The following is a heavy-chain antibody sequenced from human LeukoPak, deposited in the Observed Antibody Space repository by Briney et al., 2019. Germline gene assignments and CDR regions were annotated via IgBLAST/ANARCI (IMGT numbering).Heavy chain of an antibody. J-gene: IGHJ4*02. CDR2: ISHDGTVQ. CDR1: GFTFSSYG. Sequence: GRSLRLSCAASGFTFSSYGMQWVRQAPGKGLEWVAVISHDGTVQHYADSVKGRFTISRDNSDNTPYLQMNSLRDEDTAMYYCAKEGTAMASSYFDYWGQGTLITVSS. D-gene: IGHD5-18*01. V-gene: IGHV3-30*18. CDR3: AKEGTAMASSYFDY.